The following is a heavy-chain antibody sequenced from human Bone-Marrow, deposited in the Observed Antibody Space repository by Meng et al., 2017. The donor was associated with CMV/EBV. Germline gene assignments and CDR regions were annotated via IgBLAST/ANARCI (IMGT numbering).Heavy chain of an antibody. Sequence: SETLSLTCTVSGGSISSGGYYWSWIRQHPGKGLEWIGYIYYSGSTYYNPSLKSRVTISVDTSKNQFSLKLSSVTAADTAVYYCARDGVGFNWFDPWGQGTLVTVSS. D-gene: IGHD1-26*01. CDR1: GGSISSGGYY. J-gene: IGHJ5*02. V-gene: IGHV4-31*03. CDR2: IYYSGST. CDR3: ARDGVGFNWFDP.